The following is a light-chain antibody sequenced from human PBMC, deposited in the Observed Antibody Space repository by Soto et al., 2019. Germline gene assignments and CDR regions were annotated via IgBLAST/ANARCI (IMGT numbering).Light chain of an antibody. CDR2: EVS. V-gene: IGLV2-8*01. Sequence: QSALTQPPSASGSPGQSVTISCTGTSSDVGGYNYVSWYQQYPGKAPKFMIYEVSKRPSGVPDRFSGSKSGNTASLTVSGLQAEDEADYYCSSYAGINSVFGGGTKLTVL. CDR3: SSYAGINSV. CDR1: SSDVGGYNY. J-gene: IGLJ2*01.